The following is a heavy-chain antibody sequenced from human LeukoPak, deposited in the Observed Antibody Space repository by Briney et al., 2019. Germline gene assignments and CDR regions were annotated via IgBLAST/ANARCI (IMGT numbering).Heavy chain of an antibody. CDR2: INPSGGST. CDR3: ARGGYCTNGVCPLRHWYFDL. V-gene: IGHV1-46*01. CDR1: GYTFTGYY. D-gene: IGHD2-8*01. J-gene: IGHJ2*01. Sequence: ASVKVSCKASGYTFTGYYMHWVRQAPGQGLEWMGIINPSGGSTSYAQKFQGRVTMTRDTSTSTVYMELSSLRSEDTAVYYCARGGYCTNGVCPLRHWYFDLWGRGTLVTVSS.